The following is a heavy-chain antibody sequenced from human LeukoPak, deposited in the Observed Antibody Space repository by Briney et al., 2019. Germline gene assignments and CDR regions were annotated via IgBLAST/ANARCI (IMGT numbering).Heavy chain of an antibody. CDR2: ISGSGGST. CDR1: GFTFSSYA. D-gene: IGHD3-10*01. V-gene: IGHV3-23*01. Sequence: GGSLRLSCAASGFTFSSYAMSWVRQAPGKGLEWVSAISGSGGSTYYADSVKGRFIISRDNSKNTLYLQMNSLRAEDTAVYYCAKDLYGSGSYYRDLDYWGQGTLVTVSS. J-gene: IGHJ4*02. CDR3: AKDLYGSGSYYRDLDY.